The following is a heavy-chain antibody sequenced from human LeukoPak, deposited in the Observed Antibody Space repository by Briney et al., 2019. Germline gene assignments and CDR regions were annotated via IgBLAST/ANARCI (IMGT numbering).Heavy chain of an antibody. D-gene: IGHD3-22*01. CDR1: GGSFSGYY. J-gene: IGHJ4*02. V-gene: IGHV4-34*01. Sequence: SETLSLTCAVYGGSFSGYYWSWIRQPPGKGLEWIGEINHSGSSNYNPSLKSRVTISVDTSKNQFSLKLSSVTAADTAVYYCARIRYYYDSSGYYHLIDYWGQGTLVTVSS. CDR3: ARIRYYYDSSGYYHLIDY. CDR2: INHSGSS.